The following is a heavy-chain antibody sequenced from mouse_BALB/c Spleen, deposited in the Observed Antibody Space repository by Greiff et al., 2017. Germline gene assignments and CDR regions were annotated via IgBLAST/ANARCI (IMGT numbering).Heavy chain of an antibody. V-gene: IGHV2-9*02. CDR1: GFSLTSYG. J-gene: IGHJ3*01. CDR2: IWAGGST. D-gene: IGHD2-1*01. CDR3: ARGGGGNYRFAY. Sequence: VKLVESGPGLVAPSQSLSITCTVSGFSLTSYGVHWVRQPPGKGLEWLGVIWAGGSTNYNSALMSRLSISKDNSKSQVFLKMNSLQTDDTAMYYCARGGGGNYRFAYWGQGTLVTVSA.